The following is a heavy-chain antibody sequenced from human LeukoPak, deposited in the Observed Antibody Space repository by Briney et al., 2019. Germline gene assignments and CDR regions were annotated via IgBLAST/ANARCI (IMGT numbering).Heavy chain of an antibody. CDR1: GGSISSSSYY. D-gene: IGHD2-21*02. J-gene: IGHJ4*02. V-gene: IGHV4-39*01. CDR2: IYYSGST. Sequence: SSETLSLTCTVSGGSISSSSYYWGWIRQPPGKRLEWIGSIYYSGSTYYNPSLKSRVTISVDTSKNQFSLKLSSVTAADTAVYYCARPGAYCGGDCYFDYWGQGTLVTVSS. CDR3: ARPGAYCGGDCYFDY.